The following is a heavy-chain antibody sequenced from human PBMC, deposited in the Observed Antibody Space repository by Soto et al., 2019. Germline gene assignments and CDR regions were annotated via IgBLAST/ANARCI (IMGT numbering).Heavy chain of an antibody. CDR2: ISSSGSTI. D-gene: IGHD3-22*01. V-gene: IGHV3-48*03. J-gene: IGHJ6*02. CDR1: GFTFSSYA. CDR3: ARGHNPDDSSGYFRIGLDGMDV. Sequence: GGSLRLSCAASGFTFSSYAMHWVRQAPGKGLEWVSYISSSGSTIYYADSVKGRFTISRDNAKNSLYLQMNSLRAEDTAVYYCARGHNPDDSSGYFRIGLDGMDVWGQGTTVTVSS.